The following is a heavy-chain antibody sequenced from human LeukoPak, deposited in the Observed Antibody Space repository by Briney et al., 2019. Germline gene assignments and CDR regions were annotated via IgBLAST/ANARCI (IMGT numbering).Heavy chain of an antibody. V-gene: IGHV4-34*01. Sequence: PSETLSLTCAVYGESFSGYYWNRIRQPPGKGLEWIGEINHSGSTTNHNPSLKSRVTMSVDTSKNQFSLKMTSVTAADTAVYYCARKSGYARDYWGQGTLVTVSS. CDR1: GESFSGYY. D-gene: IGHD5-12*01. CDR2: INHSGSTT. J-gene: IGHJ4*02. CDR3: ARKSGYARDY.